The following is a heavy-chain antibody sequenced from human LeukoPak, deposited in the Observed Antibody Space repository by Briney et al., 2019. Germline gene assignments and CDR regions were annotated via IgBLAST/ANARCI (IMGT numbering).Heavy chain of an antibody. J-gene: IGHJ4*02. V-gene: IGHV3-7*01. Sequence: PGGSLRLSCAAAGLIFRNYWMGWVRQAPGKGLEWVANINEDGSEKYYVDSVKGRFTISRDNAKNSLYLRMNILRAEDTAVFYCLSGPGHCGQGTLVTVSS. CDR1: GLIFRNYW. CDR2: INEDGSEK. CDR3: LSGPGH.